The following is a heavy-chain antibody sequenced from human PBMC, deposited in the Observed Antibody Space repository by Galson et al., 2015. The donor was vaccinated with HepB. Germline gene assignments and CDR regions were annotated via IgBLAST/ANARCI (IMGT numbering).Heavy chain of an antibody. CDR1: GGTFSSYA. CDR3: ATSQWTNGDYVLYFDY. J-gene: IGHJ4*02. V-gene: IGHV1-69*06. D-gene: IGHD4-17*01. CDR2: IIPIFGTA. Sequence: SVKVSCKASGGTFSSYAISWVRQAPGQGLEWMGGIIPIFGTANYAQKFQGRVTITADKSTSTAYMGLSSLRSEDTAVYYCATSQWTNGDYVLYFDYWGQGTLVTVSS.